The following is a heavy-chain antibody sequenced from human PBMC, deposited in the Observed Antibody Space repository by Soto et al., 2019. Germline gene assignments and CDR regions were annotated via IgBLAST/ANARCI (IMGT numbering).Heavy chain of an antibody. Sequence: PGGSLRLSCTASGFSFGDYAMSWFRQAPGKGLEWVGFIRSKAYGGTTGYAASVKGRFTISTDESKTIAYLQMNSLKTEDTAVYYCTEALTSDRPYWGQGTLVTVSS. D-gene: IGHD4-17*01. CDR3: TEALTSDRPY. CDR2: IRSKAYGGTT. J-gene: IGHJ4*02. V-gene: IGHV3-49*03. CDR1: GFSFGDYA.